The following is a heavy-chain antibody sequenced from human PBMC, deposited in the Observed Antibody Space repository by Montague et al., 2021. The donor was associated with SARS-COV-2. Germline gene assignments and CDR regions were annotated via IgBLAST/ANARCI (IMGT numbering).Heavy chain of an antibody. Sequence: SETLSLTCTVSGVSSSRTTSYWAWIRQPPGKGLEWLGSISYSGYTNCNSSLKSRVTISIDTSKNQFSLRLTSVSAADTAVYYCARRYGSAFDYWGQGTLVTVSS. V-gene: IGHV4-39*01. D-gene: IGHD3-10*01. CDR2: ISYSGYT. CDR3: ARRYGSAFDY. CDR1: GVSSSRTTSY. J-gene: IGHJ4*02.